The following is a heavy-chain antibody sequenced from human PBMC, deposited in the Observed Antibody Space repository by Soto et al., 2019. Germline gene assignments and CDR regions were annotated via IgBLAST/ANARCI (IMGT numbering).Heavy chain of an antibody. CDR2: IKQDGSEK. D-gene: IGHD3-3*01. J-gene: IGHJ6*02. V-gene: IGHV3-7*05. Sequence: GGSLRLSCAASGFTFSSYWMSWVRQAPGKGLEWVANIKQDGSEKYYVDSVKGRFTISRDNAKNSLYLQMNSLRAEDTAVYYCARNRVAIFGVVSGMDVWGQGTTVTVSS. CDR1: GFTFSSYW. CDR3: ARNRVAIFGVVSGMDV.